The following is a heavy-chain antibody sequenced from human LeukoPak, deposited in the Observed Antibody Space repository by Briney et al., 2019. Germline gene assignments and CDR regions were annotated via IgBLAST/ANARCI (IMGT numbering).Heavy chain of an antibody. V-gene: IGHV4-39*07. CDR3: ARVNYDSSGYNFDY. CDR1: GGSISSSSYY. D-gene: IGHD3-22*01. Sequence: SETLSLTCTVSGGSISSSSYYWGWIRQPPGKGLEWIGSIYYSGSTYYNLSLKSRVTISVDTSKNQFSLKLSSVTAADTAVYYCARVNYDSSGYNFDYWGQGTLVTVSS. CDR2: IYYSGST. J-gene: IGHJ4*02.